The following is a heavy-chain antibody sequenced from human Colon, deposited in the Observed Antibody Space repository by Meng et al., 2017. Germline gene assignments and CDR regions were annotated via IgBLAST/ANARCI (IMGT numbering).Heavy chain of an antibody. V-gene: IGHV4-34*01. CDR1: GGAFSDYY. J-gene: IGHJ4*02. Sequence: VHLRRGGVGRLKPSGTLSLTVAVYGGAFSDYYLTWIRQPPGKGLEWVGEIHPSGSTYYSPSLQSRVTITLDTSKNQFSLTLSSMTAADTAVYYCARGVDWAKSGNFWGQGTLVTVSS. CDR3: ARGVDWAKSGNF. D-gene: IGHD3-9*01. CDR2: IHPSGST.